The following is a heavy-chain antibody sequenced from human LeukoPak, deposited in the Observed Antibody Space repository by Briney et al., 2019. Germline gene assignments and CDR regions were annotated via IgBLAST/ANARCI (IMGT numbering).Heavy chain of an antibody. D-gene: IGHD3-3*01. Sequence: GGSLRLSCTASGFTFNEYAMSWFRQAPGKGLEWAGFIRSKGSGGTIEYAASVKGRFTLSRDDSKSIVSLQMNSLQSEGTAVYYCVKGRTRADSWGQGTLVTVSS. J-gene: IGHJ4*02. CDR2: IRSKGSGGTI. CDR3: VKGRTRADS. CDR1: GFTFNEYA. V-gene: IGHV3-49*03.